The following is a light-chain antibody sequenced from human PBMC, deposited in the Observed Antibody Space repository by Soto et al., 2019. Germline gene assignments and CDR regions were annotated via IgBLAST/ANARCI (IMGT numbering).Light chain of an antibody. V-gene: IGKV1-27*01. CDR3: QKYNNAPPYT. J-gene: IGKJ2*01. CDR1: QGIRNS. Sequence: DIQMTQSPSSLSASVGDRVTITCRASQGIRNSLAWYQQKPGKVPKLLIYAASTLQSGVPSRFSGSGSGTDFTLTISSLQPEDVATYYCQKYNNAPPYTFGQGTKLEIK. CDR2: AAS.